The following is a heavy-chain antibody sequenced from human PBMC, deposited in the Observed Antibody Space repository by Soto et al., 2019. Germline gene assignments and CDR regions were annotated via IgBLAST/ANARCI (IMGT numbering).Heavy chain of an antibody. Sequence: ASLKVSCKASGFTFTSSAVQWVRQARGQRLEWIGWIVVGSGNTNYAQKFQERVTITRDMSTSTAYMELSSLRSEDTAVYYCAADPDYYDSSGYPYWGQGTLVTVSS. V-gene: IGHV1-58*01. CDR2: IVVGSGNT. D-gene: IGHD3-22*01. CDR1: GFTFTSSA. J-gene: IGHJ4*02. CDR3: AADPDYYDSSGYPY.